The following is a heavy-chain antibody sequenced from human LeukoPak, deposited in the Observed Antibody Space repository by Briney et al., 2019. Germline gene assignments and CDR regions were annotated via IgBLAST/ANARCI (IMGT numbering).Heavy chain of an antibody. Sequence: SETLSLTCAVSGYSIGSGYYWGWIRQPPGKGLEWIGSIYHSGSTCYNPSLKSRVTISVDTSKNQFSLKLSSVTAADTAVYYCARHVSGGRYYYYMDVWGKGTTVTVSS. J-gene: IGHJ6*03. D-gene: IGHD2-15*01. CDR3: ARHVSGGRYYYYMDV. CDR2: IYHSGST. V-gene: IGHV4-38-2*01. CDR1: GYSIGSGYY.